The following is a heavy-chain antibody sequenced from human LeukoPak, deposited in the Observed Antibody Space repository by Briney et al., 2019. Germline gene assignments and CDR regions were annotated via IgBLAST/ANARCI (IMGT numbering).Heavy chain of an antibody. J-gene: IGHJ4*02. Sequence: SVKVSCKASEGTFSSYAISWVRQAPGQGLEWMGGIIPIFGTANYAQKFQGRVTITADESTSTAYMELSSLRSEDTAVYYCARAPAGDGDYHDYWGQGTLVTVSS. D-gene: IGHD4-17*01. CDR2: IIPIFGTA. CDR1: EGTFSSYA. CDR3: ARAPAGDGDYHDY. V-gene: IGHV1-69*13.